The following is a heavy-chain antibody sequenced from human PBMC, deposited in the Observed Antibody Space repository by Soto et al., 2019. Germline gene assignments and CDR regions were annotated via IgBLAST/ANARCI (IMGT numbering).Heavy chain of an antibody. CDR2: IWYDGSNK. Sequence: GGSLRLSCAASGFTFSSYGMHWVRQAPGKGLEWVAVIWYDGSNKYYADSVKGRFTISRDNSKNRLYLQMNSLRAEETAVYYCARDSRSDSSGYYGYWGQGTLVTVSS. CDR3: ARDSRSDSSGYYGY. D-gene: IGHD3-22*01. CDR1: GFTFSSYG. V-gene: IGHV3-33*01. J-gene: IGHJ4*02.